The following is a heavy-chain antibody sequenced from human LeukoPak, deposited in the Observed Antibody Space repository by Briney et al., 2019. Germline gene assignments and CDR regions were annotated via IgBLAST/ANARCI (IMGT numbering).Heavy chain of an antibody. D-gene: IGHD5-24*01. V-gene: IGHV4-34*01. CDR3: AGQRWLQQEIDY. CDR2: INHSGST. J-gene: IGHJ4*02. CDR1: GGSFSGYY. Sequence: SETLSLTCAVYGGSFSGYYWSWIRQPPGKGLEWIGEINHSGSTNYNPSLKSRVTISVDTSKNQFSLKLSSVTAADTAVYYCAGQRWLQQEIDYWGQGTLVTVSS.